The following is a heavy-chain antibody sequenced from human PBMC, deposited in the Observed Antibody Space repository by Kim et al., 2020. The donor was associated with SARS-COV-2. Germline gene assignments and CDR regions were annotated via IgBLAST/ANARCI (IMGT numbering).Heavy chain of an antibody. J-gene: IGHJ3*02. CDR3: ERDGIRNDACDI. Sequence: YYADPVKGRVTISRDNSKNSLYLKMNSLRTEDTALYYCERDGIRNDACDIWGQGTMVTVSS. D-gene: IGHD1-20*01. V-gene: IGHV3-43*01.